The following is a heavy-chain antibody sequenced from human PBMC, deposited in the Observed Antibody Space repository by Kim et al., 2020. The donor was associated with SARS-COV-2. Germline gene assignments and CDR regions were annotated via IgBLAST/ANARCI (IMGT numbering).Heavy chain of an antibody. D-gene: IGHD6-13*01. CDR2: ISYDGSNK. CDR1: GFTFSDYD. Sequence: GGSLRLSCAASGFTFSDYDMHWVRQAPGKGLEWVAVISYDGSNKYYADSVKGRFSISRDNSKNTLYVQMNSLRPEDTALYYCARPAIAAPADYWGPRTLV. J-gene: IGHJ4*02. CDR3: ARPAIAAPADY. V-gene: IGHV3-30*03.